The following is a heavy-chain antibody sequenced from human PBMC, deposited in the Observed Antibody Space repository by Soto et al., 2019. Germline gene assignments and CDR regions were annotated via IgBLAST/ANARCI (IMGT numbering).Heavy chain of an antibody. D-gene: IGHD3-3*01. CDR1: GGSISSSSYY. Sequence: SETLSLTCTVSGGSISSSSYYWGWIRQPPGKGLEWIGSIYYSGSTYYNPSLKSRVTISVDTSKNQFSLKLSSVTAADTAVYYCARAYKEWLLYDDSYYYGMDVWGQGTTVTVS. V-gene: IGHV4-39*01. J-gene: IGHJ6*02. CDR3: ARAYKEWLLYDDSYYYGMDV. CDR2: IYYSGST.